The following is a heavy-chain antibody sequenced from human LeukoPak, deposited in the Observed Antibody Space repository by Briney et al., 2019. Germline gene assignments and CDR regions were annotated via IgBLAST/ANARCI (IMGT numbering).Heavy chain of an antibody. V-gene: IGHV3-21*06. CDR1: GFTFSDFT. Sequence: GGSLRLSCVGSGFTFSDFTINWVRQTPGKGLEWVSCISSSSSTYIYYADSVKGRFTISRDNAKNSVYLEMNSLRAEDTAVYYCATAVPGFDYWGQGTLVTVSS. CDR3: ATAVPGFDY. CDR2: ISSSSSTYI. J-gene: IGHJ4*02.